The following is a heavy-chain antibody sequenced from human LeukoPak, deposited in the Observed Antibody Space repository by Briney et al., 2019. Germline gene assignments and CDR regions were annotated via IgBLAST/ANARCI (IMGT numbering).Heavy chain of an antibody. CDR1: GFTFSSYG. CDR2: ISGIGGRT. D-gene: IGHD2-15*01. J-gene: IGHJ3*02. V-gene: IGHV3-23*01. Sequence: GGSLRLSCAASGFTFSSYGMSWVRQAPGKGLEWVSAISGIGGRTYYADSVKGRFTISRDNSKNTLYLQMNSLRAEDTAVYYCARSRAGQDGAFDIWGQGTMVTVSS. CDR3: ARSRAGQDGAFDI.